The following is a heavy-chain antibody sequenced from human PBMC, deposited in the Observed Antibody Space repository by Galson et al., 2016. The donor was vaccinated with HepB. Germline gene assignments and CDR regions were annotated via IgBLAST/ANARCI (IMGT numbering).Heavy chain of an antibody. CDR1: GYSLTRYC. D-gene: IGHD2-8*02. V-gene: IGHV1-18*01. CDR3: TRDQKGEIVVYCMFYFDY. CDR2: ICPYNCDT. Sequence: SVKVSCKASGYSLTRYCIIWVRQAPGQRREWVGWICPYNCDTKHAQKFQGRVTMTTETSTRTVSMEMRSLTSDDTAMYDCTRDQKGEIVVYCMFYFDYWGQGTLVTVSS. J-gene: IGHJ4*02.